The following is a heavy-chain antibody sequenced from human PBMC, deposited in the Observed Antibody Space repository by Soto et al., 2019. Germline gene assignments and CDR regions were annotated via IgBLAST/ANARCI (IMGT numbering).Heavy chain of an antibody. CDR3: ARALRYFDWEPETPGCAFDI. V-gene: IGHV3-21*01. J-gene: IGHJ3*02. Sequence: PWGSLRLSCAASGFTFSSYSMNWVRQAPGKGLEWVSSISSSSSYIYYADSVKGRFTISRDNAKNSLYLQMNSLRAEDTAVYYCARALRYFDWEPETPGCAFDIWGQGTMVTVSS. CDR1: GFTFSSYS. CDR2: ISSSSSYI. D-gene: IGHD3-9*01.